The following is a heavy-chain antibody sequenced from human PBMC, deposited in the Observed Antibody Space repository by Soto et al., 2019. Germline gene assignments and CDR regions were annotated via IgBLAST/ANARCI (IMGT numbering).Heavy chain of an antibody. D-gene: IGHD6-13*01. J-gene: IGHJ6*02. Sequence: QVQLQESGPGLVKPSQTLSLTCTVSGGSISSGGYYWSWIRQHPGKGLEWIGYIYDSGSTYYNPSHKSRVTISVDTSKNQFSLKLSSVTAADTAVYYCARDVQYSRLFYGMDVWGQWTTVTVSS. CDR2: IYDSGST. CDR3: ARDVQYSRLFYGMDV. V-gene: IGHV4-31*03. CDR1: GGSISSGGYY.